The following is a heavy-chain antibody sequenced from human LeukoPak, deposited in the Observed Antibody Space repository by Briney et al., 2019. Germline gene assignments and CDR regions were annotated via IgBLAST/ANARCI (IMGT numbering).Heavy chain of an antibody. J-gene: IGHJ4*02. CDR2: ISVYNGKT. CDR1: VYTFSNYG. CDR3: ARDQGVIAARGDY. D-gene: IGHD6-6*01. Sequence: ASVKVSCKGSVYTFSNYGISWVRQAPGQGLEWMGGISVYNGKTNYAHKLQGRFTMTTDTSTSTDSIEWRSLRSDDTGVYYCARDQGVIAARGDYWGEGTLLTVSP. V-gene: IGHV1-18*01.